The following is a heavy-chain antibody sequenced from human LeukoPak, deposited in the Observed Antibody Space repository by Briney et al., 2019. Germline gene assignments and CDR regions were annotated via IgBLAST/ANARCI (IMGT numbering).Heavy chain of an antibody. V-gene: IGHV3-11*01. J-gene: IGHJ4*02. CDR1: GFIFSDYY. CDR3: ARDPGSGYEEHFDY. Sequence: PGGSLRLSCAASGFIFSDYYMSWTRQAPGKGLEWVSYISSSGSSIYYADSVKGRFTISRDNAKDSLYLQMNSLRAEDTAVYYCARDPGSGYEEHFDYWGQGTLVTVSS. CDR2: ISSSGSSI. D-gene: IGHD5-12*01.